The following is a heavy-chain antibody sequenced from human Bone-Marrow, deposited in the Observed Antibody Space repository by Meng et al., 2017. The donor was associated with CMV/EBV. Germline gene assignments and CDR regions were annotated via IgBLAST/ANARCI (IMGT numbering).Heavy chain of an antibody. J-gene: IGHJ6*02. CDR2: IYYSGST. CDR3: ARDAPLYDFLSGYYTSFYYGMDV. D-gene: IGHD3-3*01. Sequence: SETLSLTCTVPGGSISSYYWSWIRQPPGKGLEWIGYIYYSGSTNYNPSLKIRVTISVDTSKNQFSLKLSSVTAADTAVYYCARDAPLYDFLSGYYTSFYYGMDVWGQGTTVTVSS. V-gene: IGHV4-59*01. CDR1: GGSISSYY.